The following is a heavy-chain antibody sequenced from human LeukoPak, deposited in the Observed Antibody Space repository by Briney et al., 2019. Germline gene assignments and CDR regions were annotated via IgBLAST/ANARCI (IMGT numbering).Heavy chain of an antibody. CDR1: GFTFSSYS. CDR3: ARDRGGDYPYYYYGMDV. J-gene: IGHJ6*02. Sequence: GGSLRLSCAASGFTFSSYSMNWVRQAPGKGLEWVSSISSSSSYIYYADSVKGRFNISRDTPNHSLYLQMNSLLPDDTAVYYCARDRGGDYPYYYYGMDVCGQGTTVTVSS. V-gene: IGHV3-21*01. D-gene: IGHD4-17*01. CDR2: ISSSSSYI.